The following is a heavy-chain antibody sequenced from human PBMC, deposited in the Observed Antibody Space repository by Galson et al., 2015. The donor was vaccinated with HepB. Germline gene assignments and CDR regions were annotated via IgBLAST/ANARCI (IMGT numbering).Heavy chain of an antibody. CDR2: MNPKSTNT. CDR1: GYTFTSYD. D-gene: IGHD5-24*01. CDR3: ARDRFGDGYSFGY. Sequence: SVKVSCKASGYTFTSYDVTWVRQAPGQGLEWMGWMNPKSTNTGYARKFQGRVTMTGDTSMDTAYMELSSLTSEDTAVYYCARDRFGDGYSFGYWGQGTTVTVSS. J-gene: IGHJ6*02. V-gene: IGHV1-8*01.